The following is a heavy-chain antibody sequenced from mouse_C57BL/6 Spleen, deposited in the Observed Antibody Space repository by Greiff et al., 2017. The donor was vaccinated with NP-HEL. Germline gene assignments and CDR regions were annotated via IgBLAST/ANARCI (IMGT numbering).Heavy chain of an antibody. Sequence: VQLQQPGAELVKPGASVKLSCKASGYTFTSYWMQWVKQRPGQGLEWIGEIDPSDSYTNYNQKFKGKATLTVDTSSSTAYMQLSSLTSEDSAVYYCARVEDYWGQGTSVTVSS. CDR2: IDPSDSYT. CDR1: GYTFTSYW. J-gene: IGHJ4*01. CDR3: ARVEDY. V-gene: IGHV1-50*01.